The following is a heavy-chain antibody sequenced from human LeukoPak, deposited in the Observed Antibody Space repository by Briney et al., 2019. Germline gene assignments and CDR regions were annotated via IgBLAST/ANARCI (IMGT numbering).Heavy chain of an antibody. V-gene: IGHV3-48*03. Sequence: GGSLRLSCAASGFTFSSYEMNWVRQAPGKGLEWVSYISSSGSTIYYADPVKGRFTISRDNAKNSLYLQMNSLRAEDTAVYYCARDRAGSGYYYYYMDVWGKGTTVTVSS. J-gene: IGHJ6*03. CDR3: ARDRAGSGYYYYYMDV. D-gene: IGHD3-22*01. CDR1: GFTFSSYE. CDR2: ISSSGSTI.